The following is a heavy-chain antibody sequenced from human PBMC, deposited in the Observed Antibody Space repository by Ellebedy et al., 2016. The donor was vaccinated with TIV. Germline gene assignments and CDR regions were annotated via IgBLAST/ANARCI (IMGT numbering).Heavy chain of an antibody. V-gene: IGHV3-23*01. Sequence: PGGSLRLSCTASGFTFSSYAMSWVRQAPGKGLEWVSAISYGGDSTFYADSVKGRFTISRDNSMTTLYLEMNSLRAEDTAVYYCARDLDKSSGWYGGAAYWGQGTLVTVSS. D-gene: IGHD6-19*01. CDR3: ARDLDKSSGWYGGAAY. CDR2: ISYGGDST. CDR1: GFTFSSYA. J-gene: IGHJ4*02.